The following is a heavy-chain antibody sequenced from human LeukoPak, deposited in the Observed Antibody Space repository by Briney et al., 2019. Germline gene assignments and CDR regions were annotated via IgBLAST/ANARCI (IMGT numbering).Heavy chain of an antibody. J-gene: IGHJ4*02. V-gene: IGHV1-2*02. D-gene: IGHD2-2*01. CDR2: INPNSGGT. CDR1: GYTFTGYY. Sequence: VASVKVSCKASGYTFTGYYMHWVRQAPGQGLEWMGWINPNSGGTNYAQKFQGRVTMTRDTSISTAYMELSRLRSDDTAVYYCARATCSSTSCYRGADYRGQGTLVTVSS. CDR3: ARATCSSTSCYRGADY.